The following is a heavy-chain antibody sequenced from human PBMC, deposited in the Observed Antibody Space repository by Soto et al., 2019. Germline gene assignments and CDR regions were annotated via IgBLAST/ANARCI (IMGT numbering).Heavy chain of an antibody. D-gene: IGHD1-26*01. CDR3: ATLGESGSYYRNYFDD. Sequence: QVQLVESGGDLVKPGGSLRLSCAASGFTFSDYFMSWIRQAPGKGLEWVSYISSGGSTMYYADSVKGRFTISRDNAKNSLYLQINTLRTEDTAVYYCATLGESGSYYRNYFDDWGQGTLVTVSS. V-gene: IGHV3-11*01. CDR1: GFTFSDYF. CDR2: ISSGGSTM. J-gene: IGHJ4*02.